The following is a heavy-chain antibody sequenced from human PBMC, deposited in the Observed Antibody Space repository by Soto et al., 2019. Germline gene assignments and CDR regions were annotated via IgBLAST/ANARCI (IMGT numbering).Heavy chain of an antibody. CDR3: ARVNWNYVPGEDYYYMDV. J-gene: IGHJ6*03. CDR2: ISAYNGNT. Sequence: QVQLVQSGAEVKKPGASVKVSCKASGYTFTSYGISWVRQAPGQGLEWMGWISAYNGNTNYAQKLQGRVTMTTDTSTSTAYMELRSLRSDDTAVYYCARVNWNYVPGEDYYYMDVWGKGTTVTVSS. CDR1: GYTFTSYG. D-gene: IGHD1-7*01. V-gene: IGHV1-18*01.